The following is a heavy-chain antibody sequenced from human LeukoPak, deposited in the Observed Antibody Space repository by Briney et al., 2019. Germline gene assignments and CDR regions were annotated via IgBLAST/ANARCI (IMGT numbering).Heavy chain of an antibody. J-gene: IGHJ4*02. CDR3: ARVICSGGSCRFDY. CDR2: IYTGGST. V-gene: IGHV4-61*02. Sequence: SETLSLTCTVSGGSITSGSSFWTWIRQPAGNGLEWIGRIYTGGSTNYNPSLKSRVTISVDTSKNQFSLKLSSVTAADTAVYYCARVICSGGSCRFDYWGQGTLVTVSS. D-gene: IGHD2-15*01. CDR1: GGSITSGSSF.